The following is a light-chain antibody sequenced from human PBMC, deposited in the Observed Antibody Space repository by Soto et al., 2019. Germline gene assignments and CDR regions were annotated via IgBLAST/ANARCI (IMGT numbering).Light chain of an antibody. CDR3: QQYHSYSPWT. CDR2: DVS. CDR1: QNINDW. Sequence: DIQMTQAPSTLSASVGDRVTITFRASQNINDWLAWYQQIPGKAPKLLMYDVSRLESGVPSRFSGSGSGTEFTLTISSLQPDDFATYYCQQYHSYSPWTFGQGTKVDIK. V-gene: IGKV1-5*01. J-gene: IGKJ1*01.